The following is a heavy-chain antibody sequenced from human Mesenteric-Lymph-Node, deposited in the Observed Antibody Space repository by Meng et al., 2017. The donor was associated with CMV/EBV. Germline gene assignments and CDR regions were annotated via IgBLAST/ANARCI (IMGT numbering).Heavy chain of an antibody. Sequence: SGGSFRTYAISWVRQAPGQGLEWMGGIIPLFGTANYAQKFQGRVTITADKSTSTVYMELSSLRSEDTAVYYCAREGARGPKNPFDYWGQGTLVTVSS. CDR3: AREGARGPKNPFDY. D-gene: IGHD2-15*01. V-gene: IGHV1-69*06. J-gene: IGHJ4*02. CDR1: GGSFRTYA. CDR2: IIPLFGTA.